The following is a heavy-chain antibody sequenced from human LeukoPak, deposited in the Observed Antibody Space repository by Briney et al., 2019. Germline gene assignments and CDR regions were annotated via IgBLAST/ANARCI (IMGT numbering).Heavy chain of an antibody. V-gene: IGHV3-66*04. CDR2: IYRGGFT. CDR1: GFTVSDYY. CDR3: AKQSPSGYSSGWDWYFDL. D-gene: IGHD6-25*01. Sequence: GGSLRLSCAASGFTVSDYYMNWVRQAPGKGLEWVSVIYRGGFTYYADSVRGRFSISRDNSQNTVYMQMNSLRAEDTAVYYCAKQSPSGYSSGWDWYFDLWGRGTLVTVSS. J-gene: IGHJ2*01.